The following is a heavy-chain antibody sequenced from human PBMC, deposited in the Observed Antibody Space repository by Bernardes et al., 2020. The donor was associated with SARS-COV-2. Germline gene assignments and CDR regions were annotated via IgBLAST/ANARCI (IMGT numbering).Heavy chain of an antibody. CDR2: IYHSGST. CDR1: GGSISSGGYY. D-gene: IGHD2-8*01. J-gene: IGHJ4*02. V-gene: IGHV4-31*03. CDR3: ARATSVLSYFDY. Sequence: SETLSLTCTVSGGSISSGGYYWSWIRQHPGKGLEWIGYIYHSGSTSYNPSLKSRVSISGDTSKNQFSLKLSSVTAADTAVYYCARATSVLSYFDYWGQGTLVTVSS.